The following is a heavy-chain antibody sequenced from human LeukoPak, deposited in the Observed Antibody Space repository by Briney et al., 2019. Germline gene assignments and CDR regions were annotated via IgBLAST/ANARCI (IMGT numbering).Heavy chain of an antibody. CDR2: IIPILGIA. J-gene: IGHJ4*02. CDR3: ASGQGGSSWPLDY. V-gene: IGHV1-69*04. Sequence: ASVKVSCKASRGTFSSYAISWVRQAPGQGHEWMGRIIPILGIANYAQKFQGRVTITADKSTSTAYMELSSLRSEDTAVYYCASGQGGSSWPLDYWGQGTLVTVSS. CDR1: RGTFSSYA. D-gene: IGHD6-13*01.